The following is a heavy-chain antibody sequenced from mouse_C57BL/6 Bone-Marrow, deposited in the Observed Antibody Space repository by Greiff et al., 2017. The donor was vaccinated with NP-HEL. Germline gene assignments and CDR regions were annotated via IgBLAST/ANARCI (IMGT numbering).Heavy chain of an antibody. CDR3: ARDLRYYAMDY. J-gene: IGHJ4*01. Sequence: EVQRVESGPGLVKPSQSLSLTCSVTGYSITSGYYWNWIRQFPGNKLEWMGYISYDGSNNYNPSLKNRISITRDTSKNQFFLKLNSVTTEDTATYYCARDLRYYAMDYWGQGTSVTVSS. V-gene: IGHV3-6*01. CDR1: GYSITSGYY. CDR2: ISYDGSN.